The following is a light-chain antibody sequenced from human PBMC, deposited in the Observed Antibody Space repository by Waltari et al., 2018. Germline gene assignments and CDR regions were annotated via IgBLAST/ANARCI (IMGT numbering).Light chain of an antibody. CDR2: RNN. Sequence: QAGLTQPPSVSKGLRQTATLTCTGNSNNVGNQGAAWLQQHQGPPPKLLSYRNNNRPSVISERLSASRSGNTASLTITGLQPEDEADYSCSAWDSSLSAQVFGGGTKLTVL. CDR3: SAWDSSLSAQV. CDR1: SNNVGNQG. V-gene: IGLV10-54*01. J-gene: IGLJ3*02.